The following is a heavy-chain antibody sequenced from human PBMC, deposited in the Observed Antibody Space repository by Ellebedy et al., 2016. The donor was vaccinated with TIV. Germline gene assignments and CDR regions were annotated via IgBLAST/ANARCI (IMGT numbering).Heavy chain of an antibody. CDR1: GYSFSSYW. J-gene: IGHJ4*02. CDR3: AKSRNPYGQTEQYDS. D-gene: IGHD4-17*01. V-gene: IGHV5-51*01. Sequence: GESLKISCKGSGYSFSSYWIVWVRQMPGKGLEWMGIIYPDGFDVRYSPSFQGQVTISADKSISTAYVQWSRLKASDTAVYYCAKSRNPYGQTEQYDSWGQGTLVTVSS. CDR2: IYPDGFDV.